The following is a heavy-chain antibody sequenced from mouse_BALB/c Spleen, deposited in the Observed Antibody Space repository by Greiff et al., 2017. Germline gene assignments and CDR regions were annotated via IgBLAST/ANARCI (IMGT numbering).Heavy chain of an antibody. Sequence: EVKLQESGPGLVKPSQSLSLTCTVTGYSITSDYAWNWIRQFPGNKLEWMGYISYSGSTSHNPSLKSRISITRDTSKNQFFLQLNSVTTEDTATYYCARGEPVVYFDYWGQGTTLTVSA. CDR2: ISYSGST. V-gene: IGHV3-2*02. CDR1: GYSITSDYA. CDR3: ARGEPVVYFDY. J-gene: IGHJ2*01.